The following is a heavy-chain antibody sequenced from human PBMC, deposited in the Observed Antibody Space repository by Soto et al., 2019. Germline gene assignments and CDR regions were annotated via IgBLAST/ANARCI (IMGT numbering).Heavy chain of an antibody. CDR1: GGSISSSNHY. CDR3: ATYPMYVVRGVHDALDI. V-gene: IGHV4-39*01. J-gene: IGHJ3*02. D-gene: IGHD3-10*01. Sequence: QLQLQESGPGLVKPSETLSLTCTVSGGSISSSNHYWGWIRQPPGKGLEWIASLYYSGTTYYNPSLTSRVTTSVDASKNQFSLKRRAVTDADTYGYYCATYPMYVVRGVHDALDIWGQGTMVTVSS. CDR2: LYYSGTT.